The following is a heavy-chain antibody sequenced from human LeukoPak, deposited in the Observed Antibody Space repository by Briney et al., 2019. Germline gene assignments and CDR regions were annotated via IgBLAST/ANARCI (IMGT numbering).Heavy chain of an antibody. V-gene: IGHV1-8*01. CDR3: ARGDDILTGYSFDY. J-gene: IGHJ4*02. CDR2: MNPNSGNT. CDR1: GYTFTSYD. D-gene: IGHD3-9*01. Sequence: ASVKVSCKASGYTFTSYDINWVRQATGQGLERMGWMNPNSGNTGYAQKFQGRVTMTRNTSISTAYMELSSLRSEDTAVYYCARGDDILTGYSFDYWGQGTLVTVSS.